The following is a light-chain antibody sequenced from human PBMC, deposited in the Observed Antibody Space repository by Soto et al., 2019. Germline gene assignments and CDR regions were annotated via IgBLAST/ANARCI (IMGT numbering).Light chain of an antibody. J-gene: IGLJ7*01. V-gene: IGLV1-44*01. CDR1: RPSIGSNH. CDR2: IND. Sequence: QAVVTQPPSASGTPGQRVTISCSGSRPSIGSNHVYWYQHLPGTAPKLLIYINDQRPSGVPGRFSASTSGTSASLAISGLQSDDEADYYCATWDDDLNAAVFGGGTQLTVL. CDR3: ATWDDDLNAAV.